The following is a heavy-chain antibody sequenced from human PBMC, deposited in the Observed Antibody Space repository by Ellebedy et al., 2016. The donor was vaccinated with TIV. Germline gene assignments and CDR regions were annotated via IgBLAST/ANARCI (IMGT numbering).Heavy chain of an antibody. J-gene: IGHJ3*02. CDR1: GFTFSSYG. D-gene: IGHD3-22*01. V-gene: IGHV3-30*18. Sequence: GGSLRLSXAASGFTFSSYGMHWVRQAPGKGLEWVAVISYDGSNKYYADSVKGRFTISRDNSKNTLYLQMNSLRAEDTAVYYCAKLNAASSADDAFDIWGQGTMVTVSS. CDR2: ISYDGSNK. CDR3: AKLNAASSADDAFDI.